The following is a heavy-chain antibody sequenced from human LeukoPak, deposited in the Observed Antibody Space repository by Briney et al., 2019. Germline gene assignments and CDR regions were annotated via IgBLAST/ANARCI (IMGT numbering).Heavy chain of an antibody. CDR1: GFTFSSYS. CDR2: ISSSSSYI. Sequence: GGSLRLSCAASGFTFSSYSMNWVRQAPGKGLEWVSSISSSSSYIYYADSVKGRFTISRDNAKNSLYLQMNSLRAEDTALYYCAKDDWSYGSGSYPRPLDVWGKGTTVTISS. J-gene: IGHJ6*04. D-gene: IGHD3-10*01. CDR3: AKDDWSYGSGSYPRPLDV. V-gene: IGHV3-21*04.